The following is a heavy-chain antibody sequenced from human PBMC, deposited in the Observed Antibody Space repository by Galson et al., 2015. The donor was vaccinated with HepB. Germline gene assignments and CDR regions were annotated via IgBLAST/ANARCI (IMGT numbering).Heavy chain of an antibody. Sequence: SVKVSCKASGYTFTSYGISWVRQAPGQGLEWMGWISAYNGNTNYAQKLQGRVTMTTDTSTSTAYMELRSLRSDDTAVYYCAREDYDFWSGYRLWFDPWGQGTLVTVSS. J-gene: IGHJ5*02. CDR1: GYTFTSYG. V-gene: IGHV1-18*04. CDR3: AREDYDFWSGYRLWFDP. D-gene: IGHD3-3*01. CDR2: ISAYNGNT.